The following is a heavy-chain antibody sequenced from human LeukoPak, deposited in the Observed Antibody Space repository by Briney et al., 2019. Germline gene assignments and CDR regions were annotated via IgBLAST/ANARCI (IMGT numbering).Heavy chain of an antibody. J-gene: IGHJ6*03. Sequence: PSETLSLTCTVSGGSIGTHYWSWLRQSPGKGLEWIGYIYVAGTRYNPYLQSRVTISVDRSRNQFFLKMSSVTAADTAVYYCARHIGGGIEDMDVWGKGTKVIVSS. CDR1: GGSIGTHY. D-gene: IGHD3-16*02. V-gene: IGHV4-59*08. CDR2: IYVAGT. CDR3: ARHIGGGIEDMDV.